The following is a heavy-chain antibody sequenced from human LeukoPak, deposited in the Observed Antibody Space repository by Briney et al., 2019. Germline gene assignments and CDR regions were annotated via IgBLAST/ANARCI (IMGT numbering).Heavy chain of an antibody. D-gene: IGHD6-13*01. V-gene: IGHV1-69*13. CDR2: INPIFGTA. J-gene: IGHJ5*02. Sequence: ASVKVSCKASGGTFSSYAISWVRQAPGQGLEWMGGINPIFGTANYAQKFQGRVTITADESTSTAYMELSSLRSEDTAVYYCAARIAAAIGPIDWFDPWGQGTLVTVSS. CDR1: GGTFSSYA. CDR3: AARIAAAIGPIDWFDP.